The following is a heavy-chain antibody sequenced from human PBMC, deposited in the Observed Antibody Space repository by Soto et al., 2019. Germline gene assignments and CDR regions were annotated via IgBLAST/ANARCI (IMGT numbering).Heavy chain of an antibody. CDR3: PRDSACVPFDL. V-gene: IGHV3-9*01. J-gene: IGHJ4*02. CDR2: ITSNSDII. D-gene: IGHD3-9*01. CDR1: GFSITGYT. Sequence: EVQLVESGGGVVEPGRSLRFSCAASGFSITGYTMHWVRQLTGKGLEWVSDITSNSDIIAYADSVRGRFTISRDNARNSLYLQMDSLTSEDTALYYCPRDSACVPFDLWGKGTLVSGSS.